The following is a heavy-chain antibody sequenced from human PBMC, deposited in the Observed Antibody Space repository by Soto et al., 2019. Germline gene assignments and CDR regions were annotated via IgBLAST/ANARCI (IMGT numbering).Heavy chain of an antibody. CDR3: ARDRSTILGVVTPIDY. CDR2: ISSSGSII. Sequence: EVQLVESGGGLAHSGGSLRLSCVASGFTFSPYGMNWVRQAPGKGLEWVSYISSSGSIIYYADSVRGRFTVFRDNAKSTLYLEMDGLRDEDTAVYYCARDRSTILGVVTPIDYWGQGTLVTVSS. D-gene: IGHD3-3*01. V-gene: IGHV3-48*02. J-gene: IGHJ4*02. CDR1: GFTFSPYG.